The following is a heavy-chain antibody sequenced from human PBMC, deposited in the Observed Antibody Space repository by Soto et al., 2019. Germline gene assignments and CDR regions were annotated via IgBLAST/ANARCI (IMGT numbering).Heavy chain of an antibody. J-gene: IGHJ3*02. Sequence: QVQLQESGPGLVKPSETLSLTCTVSGGSISSYYWSWIRQPPGKGLEWIGYIYYRGSTNYNPSLKSRVTISVDTSKNQFSLKLSSVTAADTAVYYCARPNPTVADAFDIWGQGTMVTVSS. CDR1: GGSISSYY. CDR3: ARPNPTVADAFDI. D-gene: IGHD6-19*01. V-gene: IGHV4-59*08. CDR2: IYYRGST.